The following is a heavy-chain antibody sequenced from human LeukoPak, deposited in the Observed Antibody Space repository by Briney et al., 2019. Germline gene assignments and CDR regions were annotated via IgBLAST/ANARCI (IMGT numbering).Heavy chain of an antibody. Sequence: SLNWVRQTPGKGPEWVSSISKGSGYIYQTDSVKGRLTISRDNDKNSLFLQMNSLRAEDTAVYYCARAGDDGDYEEILYYFDYWGQGTLVTVSS. V-gene: IGHV3-21*01. D-gene: IGHD4-17*01. J-gene: IGHJ4*02. CDR3: ARAGDDGDYEEILYYFDY. CDR2: ISKGSGYI. CDR1: S.